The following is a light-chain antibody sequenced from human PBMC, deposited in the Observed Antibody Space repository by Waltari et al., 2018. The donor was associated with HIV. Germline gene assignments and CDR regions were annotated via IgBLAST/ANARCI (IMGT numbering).Light chain of an antibody. J-gene: IGLJ1*01. V-gene: IGLV1-40*01. CDR2: GNS. CDR3: QSHDSSLSGYV. CDR1: SSNIGAGYH. Sequence: SVLTQPPSVSRAPGQRVTISCTGSSSNIGAGYHVHWYQQLPGTAPKLLISGNSNRPSGVPDRFSGSKSGTSASLAITGLQAEDEADYYCQSHDSSLSGYVFGTGTKVTVL.